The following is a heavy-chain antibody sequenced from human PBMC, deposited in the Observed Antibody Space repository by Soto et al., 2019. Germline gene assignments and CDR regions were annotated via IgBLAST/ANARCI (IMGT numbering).Heavy chain of an antibody. V-gene: IGHV4-4*02. J-gene: IGHJ3*01. CDR1: GDSITNTNW. D-gene: IGHD1-7*01. Sequence: LETLSLTCAVSGDSITNTNWWTWVRQPPGKGLEWIGEIYHNGRTNYNPSLKSRVTISVDTSNNYFSLRLTSLTAADTAMYYCARDRITGTTHAFEVWGQGTMVTVSS. CDR2: IYHNGRT. CDR3: ARDRITGTTHAFEV.